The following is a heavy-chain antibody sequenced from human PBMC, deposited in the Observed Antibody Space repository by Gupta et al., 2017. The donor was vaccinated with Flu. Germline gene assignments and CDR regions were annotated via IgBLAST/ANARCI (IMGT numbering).Heavy chain of an antibody. CDR1: GFKFSNYW. CDR2: IKEDGSVK. CDR3: ARNRGWEQFDY. Sequence: EVQLVESGGGLVQTGGSLRLSCAASGFKFSNYWMDWVRQAPGKGLEWVANIKEDGSVKNYVDTVKGRFTISRDNGKNSVYIQMNALRPEDTAVYYCARNRGWEQFDYWGQGALVTVS. J-gene: IGHJ4*02. D-gene: IGHD5-24*01. V-gene: IGHV3-7*01.